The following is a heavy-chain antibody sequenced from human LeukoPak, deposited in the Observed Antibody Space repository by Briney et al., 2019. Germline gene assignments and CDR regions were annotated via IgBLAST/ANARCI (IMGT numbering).Heavy chain of an antibody. D-gene: IGHD1-26*01. V-gene: IGHV3-23*01. Sequence: GGSLRLSCAASGFTFSSYGMSWVRQAPGKGLEWVSAISGSGGSTYYADSVKGRFTISRDNSKNTLYLQMNSLRAEDTAVYYCAKHDVSGSYGAGIDYWGQGTLVTVSS. CDR2: ISGSGGST. CDR3: AKHDVSGSYGAGIDY. J-gene: IGHJ4*02. CDR1: GFTFSSYG.